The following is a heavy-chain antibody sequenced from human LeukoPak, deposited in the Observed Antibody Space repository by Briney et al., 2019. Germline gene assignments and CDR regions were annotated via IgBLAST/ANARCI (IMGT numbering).Heavy chain of an antibody. D-gene: IGHD3-10*01. CDR2: IYYSGST. CDR3: ARLRYYGSGSYRTLDY. Sequence: SETLSLTCTVSGGSISSSSYYWGWIRQPPGQGLEWIGSIYYSGSTYYNPSLKSRVTISVDTSKNQFSLKLSSVTAADTAVYYCARLRYYGSGSYRTLDYWGQGTLVTVSS. CDR1: GGSISSSSYY. J-gene: IGHJ4*02. V-gene: IGHV4-39*01.